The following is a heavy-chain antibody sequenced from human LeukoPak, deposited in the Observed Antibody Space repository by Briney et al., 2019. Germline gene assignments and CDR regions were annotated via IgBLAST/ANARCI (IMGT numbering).Heavy chain of an antibody. V-gene: IGHV3-23*01. J-gene: IGHJ4*02. CDR2: ITSSGDGT. Sequence: GGSLRLSCAASGFTFSIYAMSWVRQAPGKGLQWVSSITSSGDGTYYADSVKGRFTISRDNYENTLYLQMNSLRVEDTAVYFCAKDRPNYYGSNGHYYRRDGDYWGQGTLVTVSS. D-gene: IGHD3-22*01. CDR3: AKDRPNYYGSNGHYYRRDGDY. CDR1: GFTFSIYA.